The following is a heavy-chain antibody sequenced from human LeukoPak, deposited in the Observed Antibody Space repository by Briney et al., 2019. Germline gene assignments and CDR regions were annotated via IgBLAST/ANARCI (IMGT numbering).Heavy chain of an antibody. V-gene: IGHV4-39*07. J-gene: IGHJ5*02. CDR3: ARDRSPGGSSSWYGNWFDP. D-gene: IGHD6-13*01. CDR1: GGSISSSSYY. CDR2: IYYSGST. Sequence: SETLSLTCTVSGGSISSSSYYWGWIRQPPGKGLEWIGSIYYSGSTYYNPSLKSRVTISVDTSKNQFSLKLSSVTAADTAVYYCARDRSPGGSSSWYGNWFDPWGQGTLVTVSS.